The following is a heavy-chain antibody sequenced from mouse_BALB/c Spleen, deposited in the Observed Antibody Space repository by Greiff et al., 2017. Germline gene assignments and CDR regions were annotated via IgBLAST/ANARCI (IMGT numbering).Heavy chain of an antibody. CDR3: ARGEYGNYLAY. V-gene: IGHV5-4*02. CDR1: GFTFSDYY. D-gene: IGHD2-10*02. J-gene: IGHJ3*01. Sequence: EVQVVESGGGLVKPGGSLKLSCAASGFTFSDYYMYWVRQTPEKRLEWVATISDGGSYTYYPDSVKGRFTISRDNAKNNLYLQMSSLKSEDTAMYYCARGEYGNYLAYWGQGTLVTVSA. CDR2: ISDGGSYT.